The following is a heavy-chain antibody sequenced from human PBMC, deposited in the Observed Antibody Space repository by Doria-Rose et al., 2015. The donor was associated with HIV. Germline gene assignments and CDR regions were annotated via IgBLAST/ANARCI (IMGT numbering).Heavy chain of an antibody. J-gene: IGHJ4*02. CDR2: INHSGTS. Sequence: GKGLQWIGEINHSGTSNYNPSLNSRVTVSVDTSKNQFSLKLRSVTAADTAVYYCARRPPYGSSWKYWGQGTLVTVSS. CDR3: ARRPPYGSSWKY. D-gene: IGHD6-13*01. V-gene: IGHV4-34*01.